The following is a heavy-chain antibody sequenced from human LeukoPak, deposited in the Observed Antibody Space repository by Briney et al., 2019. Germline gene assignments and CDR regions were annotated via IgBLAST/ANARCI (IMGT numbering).Heavy chain of an antibody. V-gene: IGHV3-30*05. CDR2: ISSDGNNK. Sequence: HPGGPLRLSCAASGFTFYTYGMHWVRQAPGKGLEWVAVISSDGNNKYYADSVKGRFTISRDNSEDTLYLQMNSLRPEDTAVYYCARDKGTVGGYYLFYFDYWGQGTLVTVSS. CDR1: GFTFYTYG. J-gene: IGHJ4*02. D-gene: IGHD3-22*01. CDR3: ARDKGTVGGYYLFYFDY.